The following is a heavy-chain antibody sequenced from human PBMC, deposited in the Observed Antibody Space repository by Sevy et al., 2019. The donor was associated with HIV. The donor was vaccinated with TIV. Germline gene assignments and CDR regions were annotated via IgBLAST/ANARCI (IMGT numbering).Heavy chain of an antibody. D-gene: IGHD3-3*01. CDR2: MRSNAYGETP. CDR1: GLTFRDYG. J-gene: IGHJ4*02. V-gene: IGHV3-49*03. CDR3: SGAPTYDFWLDS. Sequence: GGSLRLSCTSSGLTFRDYGISWFRQAPGKGLEWVSFMRSNAYGETPQYAASVKDSFTISRENSKGIAYLQMNSLKIEDTAMYFCSGAPTYDFWLDSWGRGTLVTVSS.